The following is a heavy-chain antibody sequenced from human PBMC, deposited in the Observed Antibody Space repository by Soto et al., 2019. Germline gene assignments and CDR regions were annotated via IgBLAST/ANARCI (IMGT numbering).Heavy chain of an antibody. CDR3: ARAATAYDAFDI. CDR1: GFTFSDYY. J-gene: IGHJ3*02. D-gene: IGHD5-18*01. CDR2: ISSSSSYT. V-gene: IGHV3-11*06. Sequence: PGGSLRLSCAASGFTFSDYYMSWIRQAPGKGLEWVSYISSSSSYTNYADTVKGRFTISRDNAKNSLYLQMNSLRAEDTAVYYCARAATAYDAFDIWGQGTMVTVSS.